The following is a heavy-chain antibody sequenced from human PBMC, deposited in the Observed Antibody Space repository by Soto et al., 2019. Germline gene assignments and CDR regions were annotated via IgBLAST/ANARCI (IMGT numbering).Heavy chain of an antibody. CDR1: GGSISTTNLY. J-gene: IGHJ3*02. CDR2: IHYSGYT. CDR3: ARPVGVEQQLVHDAFAI. Sequence: SETLSLTCTVSGGSISTTNLYWGWIRQPPGKGLEWIGTIHYSGYTYYNPSLKNRVTISVDTSRNRFSLKLTSVSAADTAIYYCARPVGVEQQLVHDAFAIWGQGTLVTVSS. D-gene: IGHD6-13*01. V-gene: IGHV4-39*02.